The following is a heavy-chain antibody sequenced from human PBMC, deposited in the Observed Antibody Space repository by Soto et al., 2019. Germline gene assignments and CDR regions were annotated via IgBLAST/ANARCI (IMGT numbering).Heavy chain of an antibody. Sequence: QVQLVQSGAEVKKPGASVKVSCKGSGYTFTDYGILWLRQAPGQGLEWMGWISIYYGNTDYSQKFQGRVTMTRDISTSTAYMELTSLRSDDTAVHYCAILPSEKYEYDFWGQGTPVTVSS. D-gene: IGHD2-15*01. J-gene: IGHJ4*02. CDR3: AILPSEKYEYDF. CDR1: GYTFTDYG. CDR2: ISIYYGNT. V-gene: IGHV1-18*01.